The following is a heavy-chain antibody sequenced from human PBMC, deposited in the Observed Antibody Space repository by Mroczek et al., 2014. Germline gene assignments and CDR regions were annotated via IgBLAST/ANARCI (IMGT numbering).Heavy chain of an antibody. CDR2: INAGNGNT. J-gene: IGHJ3*02. Sequence: GGKKPGASVKVSCKASGYTFTSYAMHWVRQAPGQRLEWMGWINAGNGNTKYSQKFQGRVTITRDTSASTAYMELGSLRSEDTAVYYCAREVGWGGAFDIWGQGTMVTVSS. CDR3: AREVGWGGAFDI. D-gene: IGHD3-16*01. CDR1: GYTFTSYA. V-gene: IGHV1-3*01.